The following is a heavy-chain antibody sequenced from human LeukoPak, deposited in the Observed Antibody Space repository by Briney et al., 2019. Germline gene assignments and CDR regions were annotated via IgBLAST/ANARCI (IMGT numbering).Heavy chain of an antibody. CDR3: AREYSGSYYEYAFDI. V-gene: IGHV3-48*01. CDR2: ISSSSSTI. J-gene: IGHJ3*02. CDR1: GFTFSSYS. Sequence: PGGSLRLSCAASGFTFSSYSMNWVRQAPGKGLEWVSYISSSSSTIYYADSVKGRFTISRDNAKNSLYLQMNSLRAENTAVYYCAREYSGSYYEYAFDIRGQGTMVTVSS. D-gene: IGHD1-26*01.